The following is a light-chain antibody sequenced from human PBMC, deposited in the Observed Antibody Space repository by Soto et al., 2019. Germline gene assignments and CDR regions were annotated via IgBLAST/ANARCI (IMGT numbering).Light chain of an antibody. CDR1: QSISSY. V-gene: IGKV1-39*01. CDR3: QQASSFPLT. Sequence: DIQMTQSPSSLSASVGDRVTITCRTSQSISSYLNWYQQKPGKPPNLLIYAASSLQSGVPSRFSGSASGTYFTLTISSLQPEDFATYYCQQASSFPLTFGQGTRLEIK. J-gene: IGKJ5*01. CDR2: AAS.